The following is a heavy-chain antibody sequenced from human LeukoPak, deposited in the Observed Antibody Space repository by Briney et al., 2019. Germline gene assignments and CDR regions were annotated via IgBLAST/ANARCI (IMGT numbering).Heavy chain of an antibody. D-gene: IGHD6-13*01. CDR3: ARRRKQQLVRAWFDP. CDR2: INHSGST. J-gene: IGHJ5*02. Sequence: SETLSLTCAVYGGSFSGYYWSWIRQPPGKGLEWIGEINHSGSTNYNPSLKSRVTISVDTSKNQFSLKLSSVTAADTAVYYCARRRKQQLVRAWFDPWGQGTLVTVSS. CDR1: GGSFSGYY. V-gene: IGHV4-34*01.